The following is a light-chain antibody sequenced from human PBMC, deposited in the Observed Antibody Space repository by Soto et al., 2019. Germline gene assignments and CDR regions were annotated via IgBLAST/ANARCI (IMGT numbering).Light chain of an antibody. CDR2: GAS. J-gene: IGKJ1*01. V-gene: IGKV3-15*01. Sequence: IGMTQSPAPLSMSPVERATLSCRASQSLNRDLAWYQQKPGQSPRLLIFGASIRATGIPARFSGSGSGTEFTLTIGSLQSEDCALYYCQQYNNWPGTFGQGTKVDIK. CDR3: QQYNNWPGT. CDR1: QSLNRD.